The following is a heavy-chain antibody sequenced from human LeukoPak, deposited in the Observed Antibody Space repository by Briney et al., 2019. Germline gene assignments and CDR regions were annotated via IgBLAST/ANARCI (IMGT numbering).Heavy chain of an antibody. V-gene: IGHV4-59*08. D-gene: IGHD6-19*01. CDR1: GGSISSYY. J-gene: IGHJ5*02. CDR3: AGLVLGNWFDP. CDR2: IYYSGST. Sequence: SETLSLTCTVSGGSISSYYWSRIRQPPGKGLEWIGYIYYSGSTNYNPSLKSRVTISVDTSKNQFSLKLISVTAADTAVYYCAGLVLGNWFDPWGQGTLVTVSS.